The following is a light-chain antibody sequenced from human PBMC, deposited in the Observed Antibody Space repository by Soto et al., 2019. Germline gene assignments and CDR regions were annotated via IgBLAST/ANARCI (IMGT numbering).Light chain of an antibody. CDR3: NSYTSSRTYV. Sequence: QSALTQPASVSGSPGQSITISCTGTSSDVGGYNYVSWYQQHPGKAPKLMIYDVSNRPSGVSNRFSGSKSGNTASLTISGLQDEDDADYYCNSYTSSRTYVFGTGTKLTVL. CDR1: SSDVGGYNY. V-gene: IGLV2-14*01. J-gene: IGLJ1*01. CDR2: DVS.